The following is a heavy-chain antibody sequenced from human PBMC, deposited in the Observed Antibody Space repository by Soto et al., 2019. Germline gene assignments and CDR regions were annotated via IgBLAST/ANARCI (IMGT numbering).Heavy chain of an antibody. CDR3: ARPSYSSSWLPNLDY. J-gene: IGHJ4*02. CDR1: GGTFNNYA. CDR2: IVPMFGPA. V-gene: IGHV1-69*01. D-gene: IGHD5-12*01. Sequence: VQLVQSGAEVRKPGSSVKVSCKASGGTFNNYAIHWVRQAPGQGLEWMGGIVPMFGPAKYPEKFRGRVGITADDSTSTAYMELRSLTSEDTAMYYCARPSYSSSWLPNLDYWGQGTLVTVSS.